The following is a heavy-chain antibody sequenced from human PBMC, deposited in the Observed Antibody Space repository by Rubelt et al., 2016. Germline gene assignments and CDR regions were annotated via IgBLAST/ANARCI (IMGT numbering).Heavy chain of an antibody. Sequence: GKVSCKASGGTFSSYAISWVRQAPGQGLEWMGGIIPIFGTANYAQKFQGRVTITADESTSTAYMELSSLRSEDTAVYFCARDPSGLSSSSYYYYGMDVWGQGTTVTVSS. D-gene: IGHD6-6*01. CDR3: ARDPSGLSSSSYYYYGMDV. CDR2: IIPIFGTA. J-gene: IGHJ6*02. V-gene: IGHV1-69*01. CDR1: GGTFSSYA.